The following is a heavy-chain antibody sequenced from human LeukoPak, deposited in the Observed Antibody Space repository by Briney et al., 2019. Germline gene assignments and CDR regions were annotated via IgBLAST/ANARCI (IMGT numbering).Heavy chain of an antibody. D-gene: IGHD3-16*01. V-gene: IGHV3-7*01. CDR3: ARAGVTNQLGETYWYFDL. CDR1: RFTLSNYW. J-gene: IGHJ2*01. Sequence: GGSLRLSCTASRFTLSNYWMTWVRQAPGKGLEWVAKIEKDGSATYYVDSMKGRFTVSRDNAANSLYLQMSNLGVEDTALYSCARAGVTNQLGETYWYFDLWGRGTLVTVSS. CDR2: IEKDGSAT.